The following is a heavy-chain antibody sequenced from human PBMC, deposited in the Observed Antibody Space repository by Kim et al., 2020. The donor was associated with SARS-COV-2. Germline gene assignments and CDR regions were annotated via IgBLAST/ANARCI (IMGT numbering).Heavy chain of an antibody. CDR2: IYYSGST. CDR3: ARMVTIFWSYGIDV. Sequence: SETLSLTCSVSGGSISSYSWSWIRQPPGKGLEWVGYIYYSGSTTYNPSLKSRVTISVDTSTKQFPLKLSSVTAADTAVYYCARMVTIFWSYGIDVWGKGT. J-gene: IGHJ6*04. CDR1: GGSISSYS. D-gene: IGHD3-9*01. V-gene: IGHV4-59*13.